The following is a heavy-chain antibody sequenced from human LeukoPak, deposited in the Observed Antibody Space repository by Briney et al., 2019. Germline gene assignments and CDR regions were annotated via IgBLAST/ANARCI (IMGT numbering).Heavy chain of an antibody. CDR2: IYSGDST. J-gene: IGHJ3*02. CDR1: GFTFSSNY. Sequence: GGSLRLSCAASGFTFSSNYMSWVRQAPGKGLEWVSVIYSGDSTYYADSVKGRFTISGDNSKNTLYLQMNSLRAEDTAVYYCARAGSSWPDAFDIWGQGTMVTVSS. D-gene: IGHD6-13*01. V-gene: IGHV3-53*01. CDR3: ARAGSSWPDAFDI.